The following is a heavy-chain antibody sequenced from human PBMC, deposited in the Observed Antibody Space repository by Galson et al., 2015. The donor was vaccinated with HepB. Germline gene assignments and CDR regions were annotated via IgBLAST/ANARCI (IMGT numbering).Heavy chain of an antibody. CDR1: GFTFSSYA. J-gene: IGHJ6*02. Sequence: SLRLSCAASGFTFSSYAMHWVRQAPGKGLEWVAVISYDGSNKYYADSVKGRFTISRDNSKNTLYLQMNSLRAEDTAVYYCARSFGDYSNDDGMDVWGQGTTVTVSS. D-gene: IGHD4-11*01. CDR3: ARSFGDYSNDDGMDV. V-gene: IGHV3-30-3*01. CDR2: ISYDGSNK.